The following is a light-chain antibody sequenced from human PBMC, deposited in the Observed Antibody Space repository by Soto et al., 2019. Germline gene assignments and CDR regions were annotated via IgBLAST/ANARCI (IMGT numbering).Light chain of an antibody. V-gene: IGLV2-14*01. CDR2: EVS. J-gene: IGLJ1*01. CDR3: SSYTTISTYV. CDR1: SSDVGGYNY. Sequence: LTQPASVSGSPGQSITISCTGTSSDVGGYNYVSWYQQHPGKAPKLMLYEVSNRPSGVSNRFSGSKSGNTASLTISGLQAEDEADYYCSSYTTISTYVFGTGTKVTVL.